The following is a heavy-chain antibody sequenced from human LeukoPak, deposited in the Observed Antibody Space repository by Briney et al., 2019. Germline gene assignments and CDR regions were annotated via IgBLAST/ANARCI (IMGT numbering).Heavy chain of an antibody. Sequence: PGGSLRLSCAASGFTFSSYAMSWVRQAPGKGLEWVSGISGSGGTTYYADSVKGRCTTSRDNSKNTVYLQMNSLGAEDTAVYYCAKNTGLDMVRGVGYLDYWGQGTLVTVSS. CDR2: ISGSGGTT. J-gene: IGHJ4*02. D-gene: IGHD3-10*01. V-gene: IGHV3-23*01. CDR1: GFTFSSYA. CDR3: AKNTGLDMVRGVGYLDY.